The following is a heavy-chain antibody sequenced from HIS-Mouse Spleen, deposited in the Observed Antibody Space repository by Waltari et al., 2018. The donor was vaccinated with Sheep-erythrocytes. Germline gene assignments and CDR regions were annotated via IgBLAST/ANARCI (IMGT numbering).Heavy chain of an antibody. Sequence: EVQLVESGGGLIQPGGSLRLSCAASGFTVSSNYMSWVRQAPGKGLEWVSVIYSGGRPYYADSVKGRFTISRDNSKNTLYLQMNSLRAEDTAVYYCARGHPDYGDYDAFDIWGQGTMVTVSS. CDR2: IYSGGRP. V-gene: IGHV3-53*01. CDR3: ARGHPDYGDYDAFDI. CDR1: GFTVSSNY. J-gene: IGHJ3*02. D-gene: IGHD4-17*01.